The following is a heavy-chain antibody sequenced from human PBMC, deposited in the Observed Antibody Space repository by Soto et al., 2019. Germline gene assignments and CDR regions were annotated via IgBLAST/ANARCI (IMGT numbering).Heavy chain of an antibody. D-gene: IGHD2-15*01. CDR1: GFTFSSYS. Sequence: LRLSCAACGFTFSSYSMNWVRQAPGKGLEWVSSISSSSYIYYADSVKGRFTISRDNAKNSLYLQMNSLRAEDTAVYYCARDRMTTPKDVWAKRTTVTGSS. V-gene: IGHV3-21*01. J-gene: IGHJ6*04. CDR3: ARDRMTTPKDV. CDR2: ISSSSYI.